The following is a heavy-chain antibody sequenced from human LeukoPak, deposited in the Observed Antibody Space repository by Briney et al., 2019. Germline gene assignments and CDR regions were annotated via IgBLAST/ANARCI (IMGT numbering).Heavy chain of an antibody. CDR3: ARPSLATNYYSYYMDV. D-gene: IGHD5-24*01. CDR2: INHSGST. Sequence: SETLSLTCAVYGGSFSGYYWSWIRQPPGKGLEWIGEINHSGSTNYNPSLKSRVTISVDTSKSQFSLNLSSVTAADTAVYYCARPSLATNYYSYYMDVWGKGTTVTISS. CDR1: GGSFSGYY. V-gene: IGHV4-34*01. J-gene: IGHJ6*03.